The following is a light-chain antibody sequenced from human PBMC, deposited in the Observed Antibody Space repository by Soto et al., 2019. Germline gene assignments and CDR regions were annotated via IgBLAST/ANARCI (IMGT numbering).Light chain of an antibody. CDR1: QSVSSF. J-gene: IGKJ5*01. V-gene: IGKV3-15*01. CDR3: QQYTNWPPNT. Sequence: EIVMTQSPATLSVSPGERASLSCRASQSVSSFLAWYQQTPGQAPRLLIYGASTRATGVPARFSGRGSGTEFTLTISSLQSEDFAVYYCQQYTNWPPNTFGQGTRLEIK. CDR2: GAS.